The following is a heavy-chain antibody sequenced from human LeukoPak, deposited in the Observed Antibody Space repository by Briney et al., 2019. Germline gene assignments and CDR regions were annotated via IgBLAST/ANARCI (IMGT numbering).Heavy chain of an antibody. J-gene: IGHJ4*02. V-gene: IGHV4-59*08. Sequence: SETLSLTCTVSGGSISSYYWSWIRQPPGKGLEWIGYIYYSGSTNYNPSLKSRVTISVDTSKNQFSLKLSSVTAADTAVYYCARHARSGVAVAGLGYWGQGTLVTVSS. CDR2: IYYSGST. CDR1: GGSISSYY. CDR3: ARHARSGVAVAGLGY. D-gene: IGHD6-19*01.